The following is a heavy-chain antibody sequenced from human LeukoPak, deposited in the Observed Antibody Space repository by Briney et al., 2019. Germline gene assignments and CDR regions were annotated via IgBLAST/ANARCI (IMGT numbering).Heavy chain of an antibody. D-gene: IGHD6-13*01. V-gene: IGHV4-34*01. Sequence: APLSLPCSVSGGSFSGYYRSWIRQPPGKGLEWIGEINHSGSTHYNPSLKSRDTISVDTSKNQFSLKLSSVTAADTAVYYCARGRQQLVRSRSWNWFDPWGQGTLVTVSS. CDR2: INHSGST. CDR3: ARGRQQLVRSRSWNWFDP. CDR1: GGSFSGYY. J-gene: IGHJ5*02.